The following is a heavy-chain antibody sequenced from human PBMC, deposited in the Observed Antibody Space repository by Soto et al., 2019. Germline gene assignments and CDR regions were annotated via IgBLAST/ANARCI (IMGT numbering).Heavy chain of an antibody. CDR1: GGTFSSYA. D-gene: IGHD5-18*01. CDR2: IIPIFGTA. CDR3: AGGYTAMVTNWFDP. J-gene: IGHJ5*02. V-gene: IGHV1-69*13. Sequence: SVKVSFKASGGTFSSYAISWVRQAPGQGLEWMGGIIPIFGTANYAQKFQGRVTITADESTSTAYMELSSLRSEDTVVYYCAGGYTAMVTNWFDPWGQGTLVTVS.